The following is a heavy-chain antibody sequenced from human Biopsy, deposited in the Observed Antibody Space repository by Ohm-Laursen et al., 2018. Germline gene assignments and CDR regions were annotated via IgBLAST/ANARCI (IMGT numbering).Heavy chain of an antibody. J-gene: IGHJ5*02. D-gene: IGHD3-22*01. CDR2: IFYRGST. V-gene: IGHV4-39*01. Sequence: SDTLSLTCSVSVGSISNNNYYWGWIRQPPGKGLEWIGSIFYRGSTHYKPSPKSRVNISVDTSKNQFSLKLNSVTAADTAVYYCARDYDTSGYYYVSWGQGTLVTVSS. CDR3: ARDYDTSGYYYVS. CDR1: VGSISNNNYY.